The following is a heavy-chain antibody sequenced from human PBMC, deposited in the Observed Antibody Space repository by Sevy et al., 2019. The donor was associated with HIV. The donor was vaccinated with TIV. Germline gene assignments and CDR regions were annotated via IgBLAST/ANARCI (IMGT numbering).Heavy chain of an antibody. D-gene: IGHD6-13*01. Sequence: GGSLRLSCEASGFTFSHYAMHWVRQAPGKGLEWVAFIHFDGSDKYYADSVKGRFTISRDNSKNMLYLQMNSLRAEDTAVYYCAKNTAAAGTGGFHYWGQGTRVTVSS. CDR2: IHFDGSDK. J-gene: IGHJ4*02. CDR3: AKNTAAAGTGGFHY. V-gene: IGHV3-30*02. CDR1: GFTFSHYA.